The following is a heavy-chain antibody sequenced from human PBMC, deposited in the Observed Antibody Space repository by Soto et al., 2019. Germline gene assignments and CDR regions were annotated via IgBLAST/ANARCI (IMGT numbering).Heavy chain of an antibody. D-gene: IGHD3-3*01. J-gene: IGHJ6*02. CDR1: GGSISSGGYY. V-gene: IGHV4-31*03. Sequence: SETLSLTCTVSGGSISSGGYYWNWIRQHPGKGLEWIGYIYYSGNTYYNPSLKSRVTISVDTSKNQFSLKLSSVTAADTAVYYCARRYYDFWSGSHYYYYYGMDVWGQGTTVTVSS. CDR3: ARRYYDFWSGSHYYYYYGMDV. CDR2: IYYSGNT.